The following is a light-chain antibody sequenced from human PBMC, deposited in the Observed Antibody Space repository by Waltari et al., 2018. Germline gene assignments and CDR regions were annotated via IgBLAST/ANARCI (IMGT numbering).Light chain of an antibody. Sequence: DIVMTQSPDSLAVSLGERATINCKSSQCVLYRSNNKNSLSWYQQKPGQPPKLPIYGASTRESGVPDRFSGSGSGTDFTLTISSLQAEDVAVYYCHQYYNTPFTFGPGTKVDIK. CDR2: GAS. CDR3: HQYYNTPFT. V-gene: IGKV4-1*01. CDR1: QCVLYRSNNKNS. J-gene: IGKJ3*01.